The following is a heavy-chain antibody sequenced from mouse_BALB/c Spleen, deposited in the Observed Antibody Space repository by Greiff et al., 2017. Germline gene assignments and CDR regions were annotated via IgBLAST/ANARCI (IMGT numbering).Heavy chain of an antibody. CDR3: ARWTPSYAMDY. J-gene: IGHJ4*01. V-gene: IGHV3-2*02. CDR1: GYSITSDYA. CDR2: ISYSGST. Sequence: EVKVEESGPGLVKPSQSLSLTCTVTGYSITSDYAWNWIRQFPGNKLEWMGYISYSGSTSYNPSLKSRISITRDTSKNQFFLQLNSVTTEDTATYYCARWTPSYAMDYWGQGTSVTVSS.